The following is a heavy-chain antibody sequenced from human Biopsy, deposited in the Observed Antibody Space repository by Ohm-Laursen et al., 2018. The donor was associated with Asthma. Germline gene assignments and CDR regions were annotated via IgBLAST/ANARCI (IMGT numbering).Heavy chain of an antibody. CDR3: ARKAGSCISRTCYSLDF. J-gene: IGHJ4*02. CDR1: GGTFNTYV. D-gene: IGHD2-2*01. CDR2: INSVFGTT. V-gene: IGHV1-69*01. Sequence: SSVKVSCKSLGGTFNTYVIGWVRQAPGQGLEWMGGINSVFGTTTYPQKFQDRVTITVDDSTSTVYMELSSLRSEDTAAYYCARKAGSCISRTCYSLDFWGQGTLVTVSS.